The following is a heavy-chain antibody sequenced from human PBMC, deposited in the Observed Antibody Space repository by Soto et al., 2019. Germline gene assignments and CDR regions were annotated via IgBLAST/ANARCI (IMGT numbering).Heavy chain of an antibody. V-gene: IGHV4-34*01. Sequence: SETLSLTCAVYGGSFSGYYWSWIRQPPGKGLEWIGEINHSGSTNYNPSLKSRVTTSVDTSKNQFSLKLSSVTAADTAVYYCARGSRIAAAGTRGAFDIWGQGTMVTVSS. J-gene: IGHJ3*02. D-gene: IGHD6-13*01. CDR1: GGSFSGYY. CDR3: ARGSRIAAAGTRGAFDI. CDR2: INHSGST.